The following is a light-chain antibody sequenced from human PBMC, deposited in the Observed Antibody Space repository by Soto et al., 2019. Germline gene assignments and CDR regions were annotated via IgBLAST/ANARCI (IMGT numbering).Light chain of an antibody. V-gene: IGLV4-69*01. CDR3: QTWDTGIRV. J-gene: IGLJ2*01. Sequence: QPVLTQSPSASASLGASVKLTCTLSSGHSSYAIAWHQQQPEKGPRYLMKLSSDGSHIKGDGIPDRFSGSSSGAERYLTISSLQSEDEADYYCQTWDTGIRVFGGGTKVTVL. CDR1: SGHSSYA. CDR2: LSSDGSH.